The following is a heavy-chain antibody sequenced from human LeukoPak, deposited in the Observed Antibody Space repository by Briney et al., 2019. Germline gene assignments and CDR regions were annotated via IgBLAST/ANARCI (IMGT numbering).Heavy chain of an antibody. CDR3: ASATGYDILTGYPYGMDV. J-gene: IGHJ6*02. CDR1: GYTFTSYD. D-gene: IGHD3-9*01. Sequence: ASVKVSCKASGYTFTSYDINWVRQATGQGLEWMGWMNPNSGNTGYAQKFQGRVTMTRNTSISTAYMELSSLRSEDTAVYYCASATGYDILTGYPYGMDVWGQGTTVTVSS. V-gene: IGHV1-8*01. CDR2: MNPNSGNT.